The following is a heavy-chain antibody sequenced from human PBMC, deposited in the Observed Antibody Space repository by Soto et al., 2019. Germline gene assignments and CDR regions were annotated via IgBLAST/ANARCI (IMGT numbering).Heavy chain of an antibody. CDR1: GFSFRNYA. J-gene: IGHJ4*02. D-gene: IGHD1-26*01. CDR3: ARSRNSAVADSFDL. Sequence: GSLRLSCAASGFSFRNYAIHWVRQAPGKGLEWVAVISRDGSHKYYLDSVKGRFTISRDNSKDTVNLLMNSLRDDDSAMYYCARSRNSAVADSFDLWGQGTLVTVSS. CDR2: ISRDGSHK. V-gene: IGHV3-30*04.